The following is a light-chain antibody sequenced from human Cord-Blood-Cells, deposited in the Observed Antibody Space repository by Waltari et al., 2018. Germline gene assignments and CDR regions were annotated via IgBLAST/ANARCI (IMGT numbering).Light chain of an antibody. CDR1: SSDVGGYNY. CDR3: CSYAGSYVV. V-gene: IGLV2-11*01. CDR2: DVS. Sequence: QSALTQPRSVSGSPGQSVTISCTGTSSDVGGYNYVSWYQQHPGKAPKLMIYDVSKRPSGVPERSSGSKSGNTASLTISWLQAEDEADYYCCSYAGSYVVFGGGTKLTVL. J-gene: IGLJ2*01.